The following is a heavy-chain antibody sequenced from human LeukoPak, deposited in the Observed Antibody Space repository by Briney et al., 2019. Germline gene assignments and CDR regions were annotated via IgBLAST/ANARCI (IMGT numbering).Heavy chain of an antibody. CDR1: GGSISSGGYY. CDR3: ARGKPYYYGSGIIDY. CDR2: IYHSGST. J-gene: IGHJ4*02. V-gene: IGHV4-30-2*01. D-gene: IGHD3-10*01. Sequence: SQTLSLTCTVSGGSISSGGYYWSWIRQPPGKGLEWIGYIYHSGSTYYNPSLKSRVTISVDRSKNQFSLKLSSVTAADTAVYYCARGKPYYYGSGIIDYWGQGTLVTVSS.